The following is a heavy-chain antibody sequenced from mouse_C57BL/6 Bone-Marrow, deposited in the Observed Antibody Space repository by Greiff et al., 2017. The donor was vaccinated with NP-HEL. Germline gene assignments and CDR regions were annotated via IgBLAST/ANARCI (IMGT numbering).Heavy chain of an antibody. J-gene: IGHJ3*01. CDR1: GYTFTSYW. CDR2: IDPSDSET. CDR3: ARHYGYDPAWFAY. Sequence: QVQLQQPGAELVRPGSSVKLSCKASGYTFTSYWMHWVKHRPIQGLEWIGNIDPSDSETHYNQKFKDKATLTVDKSSSTAYMQLSSLTSEDSAVYYCARHYGYDPAWFAYWGQGTLVTVSA. D-gene: IGHD2-2*01. V-gene: IGHV1-52*01.